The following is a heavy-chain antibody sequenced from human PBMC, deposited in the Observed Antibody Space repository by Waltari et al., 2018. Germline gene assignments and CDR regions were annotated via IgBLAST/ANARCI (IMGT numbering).Heavy chain of an antibody. J-gene: IGHJ5*02. Sequence: QVQLVQSGAEVRKPGASVKVSCKASGYTFSNYGIAWVRQAPGQGLGGMGWMRGYNGNTKYEREFEGRLTLTTNTSTNTANMELRILRSDDTAVYYCARLYDSSAYYNTYLDPWGQGALVTVSS. CDR1: GYTFSNYG. CDR3: ARLYDSSAYYNTYLDP. D-gene: IGHD3-22*01. CDR2: MRGYNGNT. V-gene: IGHV1-18*01.